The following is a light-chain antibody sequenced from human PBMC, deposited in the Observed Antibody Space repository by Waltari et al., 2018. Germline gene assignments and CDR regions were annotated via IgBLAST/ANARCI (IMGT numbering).Light chain of an antibody. CDR2: STN. Sequence: QTVVTQEPSFSVSPGGTVTLTCGLSSASVSTSYYPSWDQPTPGQAPPTPIYSTNPRSSGGPARFSGSILGNKAALTITGAQADDESDYYCVLYMGSGTVVFGGGTKLTVL. CDR1: SASVSTSYY. CDR3: VLYMGSGTVV. J-gene: IGLJ2*01. V-gene: IGLV8-61*01.